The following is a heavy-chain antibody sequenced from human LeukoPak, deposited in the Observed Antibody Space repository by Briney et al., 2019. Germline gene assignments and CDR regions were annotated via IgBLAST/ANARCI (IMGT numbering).Heavy chain of an antibody. CDR1: GGSFSGYY. D-gene: IGHD6-13*01. CDR2: INPTGST. CDR3: ARPRYSSRSFDY. Sequence: PSETLSLTCAVYGGSFSGYYYTWIRQFPGRGLEWIGEINPTGSTNYNSSLKSRLTISADTSNNQFSLNLSSVTAAGTAVYYCARPRYSSRSFDYWGQGTLVTVSS. V-gene: IGHV4-34*01. J-gene: IGHJ4*02.